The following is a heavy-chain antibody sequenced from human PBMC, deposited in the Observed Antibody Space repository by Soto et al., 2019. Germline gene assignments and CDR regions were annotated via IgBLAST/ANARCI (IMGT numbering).Heavy chain of an antibody. V-gene: IGHV3-20*01. Sequence: EVQLVESGGGVVRPGGSLRLSCAASGFTFDDYGMSWVRQAPGKGLEWVSGINWNGGSTGYADSVKGRFTISRDNAKNSLYLQMNSLRAEDTALYHCARVLEGSGYSSGWFPNYYFDYWGQGTLVTVSS. J-gene: IGHJ4*02. CDR3: ARVLEGSGYSSGWFPNYYFDY. D-gene: IGHD6-19*01. CDR2: INWNGGST. CDR1: GFTFDDYG.